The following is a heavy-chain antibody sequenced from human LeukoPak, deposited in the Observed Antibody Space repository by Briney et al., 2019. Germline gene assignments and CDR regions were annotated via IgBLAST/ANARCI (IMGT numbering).Heavy chain of an antibody. D-gene: IGHD2-15*01. CDR3: AKRGYCRGGNCYYHFDY. CDR2: IVGSGDGT. CDR1: GFTFSSYG. J-gene: IGHJ4*02. Sequence: PGGSLRLSCAASGFTFSSYGMHWVRQAPGKGVEWVSVIVGSGDGTYYADSVKGRFTISSDNSKNTLSLQMNSLRAEDTAIYYCAKRGYCRGGNCYYHFDYWGQGTLVTVSS. V-gene: IGHV3-23*01.